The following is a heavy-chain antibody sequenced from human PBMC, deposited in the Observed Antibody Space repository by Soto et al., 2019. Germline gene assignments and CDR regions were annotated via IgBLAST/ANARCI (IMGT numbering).Heavy chain of an antibody. CDR3: ARDRDDYGSGNYDNRIDF. CDR2: IIPLFGTP. J-gene: IGHJ4*02. Sequence: QVQLVQSGAEVKKPGSSVKVSCKASGGIFSTYAISWLRQAPGQGLEWMGGIIPLFGTPNYAQRFQGRVTMTADESTSTVYMELSRLSSEDTAVYYCARDRDDYGSGNYDNRIDFWGQGTLVTVSS. D-gene: IGHD3-10*01. CDR1: GGIFSTYA. V-gene: IGHV1-69*01.